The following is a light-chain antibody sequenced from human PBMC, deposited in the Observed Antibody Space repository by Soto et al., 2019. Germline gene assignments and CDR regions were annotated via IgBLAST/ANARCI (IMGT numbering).Light chain of an antibody. J-gene: IGLJ2*01. CDR3: SSYAGRSTFVV. Sequence: QSVLTQPASVSGSPGQSITMSCTGTSSDVGGYNLVSWYQQHPGKAPKLMIYEGSKRPSGVSNRFSVYKSGNTASLTISGLQAEDEADYYCSSYAGRSTFVVFGGGTKVTVL. CDR2: EGS. V-gene: IGLV2-23*03. CDR1: SSDVGGYNL.